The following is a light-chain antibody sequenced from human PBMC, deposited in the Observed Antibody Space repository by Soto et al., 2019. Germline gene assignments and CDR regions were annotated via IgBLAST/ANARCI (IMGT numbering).Light chain of an antibody. J-gene: IGKJ4*01. Sequence: DIVMTQSPDSLAVSLGERATINCKSSQSVFYSSNNKNYLAWYQQKPGQPPKLLISWASTRETGVPDRFSGSGSGTDFTLTISSLQAEDVAVYSCQQYHSTPLNFGGGTKVEIK. CDR3: QQYHSTPLN. V-gene: IGKV4-1*01. CDR1: QSVFYSSNNKNY. CDR2: WAS.